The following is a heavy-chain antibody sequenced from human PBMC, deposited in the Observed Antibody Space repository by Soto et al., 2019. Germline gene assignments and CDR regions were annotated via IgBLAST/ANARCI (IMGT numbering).Heavy chain of an antibody. J-gene: IGHJ4*02. D-gene: IGHD2-8*01. CDR1: GGSISSYY. V-gene: IGHV4-59*08. Sequence: PSETLSLTCTVSGGSISSYYWSWIRQPPGKGLEWIGNIYYSGSTNYNPSLKSRVTISVDTSKNQFSLRLSSVTAADTAVFFCVGSLLLDQIDYWGQGNLVTVSS. CDR3: VGSLLLDQIDY. CDR2: IYYSGST.